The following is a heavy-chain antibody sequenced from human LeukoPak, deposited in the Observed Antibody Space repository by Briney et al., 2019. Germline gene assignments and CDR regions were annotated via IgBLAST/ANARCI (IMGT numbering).Heavy chain of an antibody. CDR1: GYTFTSYG. V-gene: IGHV1-18*01. D-gene: IGHD2-2*01. CDR2: ISAYNGNT. Sequence: ASVKVSCKASGYTFTSYGISWVRQALGQGLEWMGWISAYNGNTNYAQKLQGRVTMTTDTSTSTAYMELRSLRSDDTAVYYCAREESVVPAMNYFDYWGQGTLVTVSS. J-gene: IGHJ4*02. CDR3: AREESVVPAMNYFDY.